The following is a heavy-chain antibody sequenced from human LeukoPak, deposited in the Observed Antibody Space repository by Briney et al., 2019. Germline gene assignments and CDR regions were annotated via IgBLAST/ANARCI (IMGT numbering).Heavy chain of an antibody. J-gene: IGHJ4*02. CDR2: ISSSRSYI. D-gene: IGHD2-2*01. CDR1: GFTFSSYS. Sequence: GGSLRLSCSASGFTFSSYSMNWVRQAPGKGLEWVSSISSSRSYIYYADSVKGRFTISRDKAKNSLYLQIDSLRADDTAVYYCARDLPIASSPSCYDYWGQGTLVTVSS. CDR3: ARDLPIASSPSCYDY. V-gene: IGHV3-21*01.